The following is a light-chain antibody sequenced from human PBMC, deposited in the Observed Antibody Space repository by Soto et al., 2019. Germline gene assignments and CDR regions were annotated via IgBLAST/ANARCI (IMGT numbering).Light chain of an antibody. V-gene: IGKV3-11*01. CDR3: QQRDSWPLT. J-gene: IGKJ4*01. CDR1: QTVSTC. CDR2: SAS. Sequence: EVVMTQSPATLSVSPGERATLSCRTNQTVSTCLAWYQHKAGQAPRLLIYSASKRATGIPARFSGSGSGTDFTLTISSLEPEDSAFYYCQQRDSWPLTFGGGTKVDI.